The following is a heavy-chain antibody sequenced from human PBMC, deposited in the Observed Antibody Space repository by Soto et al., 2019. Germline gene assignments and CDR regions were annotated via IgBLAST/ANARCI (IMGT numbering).Heavy chain of an antibody. CDR1: GGTFSTSA. J-gene: IGHJ6*02. CDR2: IMPVFATP. D-gene: IGHD3-3*02. Sequence: QVQLMQSGAEVKKPGSSVKVSCRTSGGTFSTSAIRWVRQAPGEGLAWVGVIMPVFATPDYAQKFQGRVTISADESTTTAYLELTSLTTDDTAVYYCARDKDRQQLGGNYYYILDVWGQGTAITVSS. V-gene: IGHV1-69*12. CDR3: ARDKDRQQLGGNYYYILDV.